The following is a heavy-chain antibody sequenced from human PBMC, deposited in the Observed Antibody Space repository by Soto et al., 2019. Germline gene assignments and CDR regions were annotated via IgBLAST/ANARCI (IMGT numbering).Heavy chain of an antibody. CDR1: GFTFTDYG. J-gene: IGHJ6*02. V-gene: IGHV3-30*18. D-gene: IGHD3-3*01. Sequence: QVYLVESGGGVVQPGTSLRLSCAASGFTFTDYGRHWVRQAPGKGLEWVAVISYDGSNKYYADSVKGRFTISRDNSKSTLYTQKNSLRGEDTAVYHCAKDHGGTLGGVGLWGQGTTVTVSS. CDR2: ISYDGSNK. CDR3: AKDHGGTLGGVGL.